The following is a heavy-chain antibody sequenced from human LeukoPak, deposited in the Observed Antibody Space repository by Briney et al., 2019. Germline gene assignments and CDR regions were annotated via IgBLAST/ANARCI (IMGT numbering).Heavy chain of an antibody. V-gene: IGHV4-39*01. CDR3: ARLGAGPTYYDFWSGYSSFYFDY. Sequence: SETLSLTCTVSGVSTSSSNYYWGWIRQPPGKGLEWIGGIHYSGNTYYNPSLKSRVTISVDTSKNQFSLKLSSVTAADTAVYYCARLGAGPTYYDFWSGYSSFYFDYWGQGTLVTVSS. CDR2: IHYSGNT. J-gene: IGHJ4*02. CDR1: GVSTSSSNYY. D-gene: IGHD3-3*01.